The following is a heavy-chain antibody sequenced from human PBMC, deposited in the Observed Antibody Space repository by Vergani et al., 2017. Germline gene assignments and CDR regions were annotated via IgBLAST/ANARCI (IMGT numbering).Heavy chain of an antibody. CDR1: GVSIRSSNYY. Sequence: QLQLQESGPGLVKPSATLSLTCSVSGVSIRSSNYYWGWIRQPPGNGLEWIASSCYSGSTYYNPSLKSRVTISVDTAKNQFSLKLSSVTAADTAVYFCARHSTVEWLVKLGWIDPWGQGILVTVSS. V-gene: IGHV4-39*01. J-gene: IGHJ5*02. CDR3: ARHSTVEWLVKLGWIDP. CDR2: SCYSGST. D-gene: IGHD6-19*01.